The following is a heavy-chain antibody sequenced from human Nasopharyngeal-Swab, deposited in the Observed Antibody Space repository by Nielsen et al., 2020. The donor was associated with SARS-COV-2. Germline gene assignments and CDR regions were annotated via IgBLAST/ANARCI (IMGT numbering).Heavy chain of an antibody. J-gene: IGHJ4*02. CDR1: GFTFSDSA. CDR3: TRCGGGCYSGRDY. D-gene: IGHD2-15*01. V-gene: IGHV3-73*01. CDR2: VRSKGNNYAT. Sequence: GESLKISCAASGFTFSDSAIHLVRQASGKGLEWVGRVRSKGNNYATAYAASVKGRFIIFRDDPTNTAYLQMNSLKTEDTAMYYCTRCGGGCYSGRDYWGQGTLVTVSS.